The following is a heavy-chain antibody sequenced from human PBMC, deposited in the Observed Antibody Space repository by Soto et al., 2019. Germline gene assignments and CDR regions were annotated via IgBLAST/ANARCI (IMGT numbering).Heavy chain of an antibody. J-gene: IGHJ4*02. Sequence: QVQLVQSGAEVEKPGASVKVSCKASGYTFTSYDINWVRQATGQGLEWMGRMNPNSGDTGLAQKSQGRITMTKNTSITTAYMELSSLRSEDTAVYYCARDGSKIDGYGVQLSYWGQGTVVTVSS. CDR3: ARDGSKIDGYGVQLSY. V-gene: IGHV1-8*01. CDR1: GYTFTSYD. CDR2: MNPNSGDT. D-gene: IGHD4-17*01.